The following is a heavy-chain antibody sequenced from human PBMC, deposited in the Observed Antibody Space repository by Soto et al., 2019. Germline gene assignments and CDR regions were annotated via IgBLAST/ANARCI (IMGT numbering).Heavy chain of an antibody. CDR3: AKERGGVEGQWLENWCDP. CDR2: SSWNSGSI. V-gene: IGHV3-9*01. D-gene: IGHD6-19*01. J-gene: IGHJ5*02. CDR1: GFTFDDYA. Sequence: EVQLVESGGGLVQPCRSLRLSCAATGFTFDDYAMHWVRQAPGNGVEGVTGSSWNSGSIGHADSVKGRFTIPRDNATNSLYLQMSSLRAEDTALYYCAKERGGVEGQWLENWCDPWGQGTLVTVSS.